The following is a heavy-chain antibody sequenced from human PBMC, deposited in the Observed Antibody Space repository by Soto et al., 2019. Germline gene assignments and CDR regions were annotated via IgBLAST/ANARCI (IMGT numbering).Heavy chain of an antibody. CDR2: ISSSSSYI. Sequence: EVQLVESGGGLVKPGGSLRLSCAASGFTFSSYSMNWVRQAPGKGLEWVSSISSSSSYIYYADSVKGRFTISRDNAKNSXYRQMNSLRAEDTAVYYCARDPYCGSGSYTYGMDVWGQGTTVTVSS. J-gene: IGHJ6*02. D-gene: IGHD3-10*01. CDR1: GFTFSSYS. V-gene: IGHV3-21*01. CDR3: ARDPYCGSGSYTYGMDV.